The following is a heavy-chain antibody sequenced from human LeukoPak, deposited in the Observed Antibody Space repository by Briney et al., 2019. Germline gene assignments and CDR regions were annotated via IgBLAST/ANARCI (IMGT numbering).Heavy chain of an antibody. CDR3: AKGYSSTWYAPFAY. D-gene: IGHD6-13*01. J-gene: IGHJ4*02. CDR2: ISGSGGST. Sequence: PGGSLRLSCAASGFTVSSNYMSWVRQAPGKGLEWVSAISGSGGSTYYADSVKGRFTISRDNSKNTLYLQMNSLRAEDTAVYYCAKGYSSTWYAPFAYWGQGTLVTVSS. V-gene: IGHV3-23*01. CDR1: GFTVSSNY.